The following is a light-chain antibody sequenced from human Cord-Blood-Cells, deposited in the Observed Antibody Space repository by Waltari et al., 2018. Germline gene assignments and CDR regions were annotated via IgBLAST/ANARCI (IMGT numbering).Light chain of an antibody. CDR2: CAS. CDR1: QSGLYSSNNTNY. Sequence: VMTQSPDSLAVSLVASASLTCKSRQSGLYSSNNTNYLAWYRQKPGQPTKLLIYCASTRESGVSDRFSDSGSGTDFTLTISSLQAEDVAVYYFQQYYSTMYSFGQGTKLEIK. J-gene: IGKJ2*03. CDR3: QQYYSTMYS. V-gene: IGKV4-1*01.